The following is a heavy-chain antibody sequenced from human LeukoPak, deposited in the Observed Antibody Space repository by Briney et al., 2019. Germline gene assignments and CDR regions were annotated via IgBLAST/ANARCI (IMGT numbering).Heavy chain of an antibody. Sequence: ASVKVSCKAFVYTFTSNYMHWVRQAPGQGPGWMGVISPSGGATTYAQKFQGRVTPPRDMSTSTDCLELSSPRSEETAVSYSARGDSVGAEAWGFNPWGQGTLVTVSS. J-gene: IGHJ5*02. V-gene: IGHV1-46*01. CDR1: VYTFTSNY. CDR3: ARGDSVGAEAWGFNP. D-gene: IGHD1-26*01. CDR2: ISPSGGAT.